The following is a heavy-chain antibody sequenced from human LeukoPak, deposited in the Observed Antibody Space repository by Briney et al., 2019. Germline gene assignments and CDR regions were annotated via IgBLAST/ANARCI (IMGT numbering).Heavy chain of an antibody. CDR1: GFTFSSYA. CDR3: AKEGSDFWSGFYYYYYMDV. D-gene: IGHD3-3*01. Sequence: SGGSLRLSCAASGFTFSSYAMIWVRQAPGKGLEWVSAISGSGGSTYYADSVKGRFTISRDNSKNTLDLQMNSLRAEDTAVYYCAKEGSDFWSGFYYYYYMDVWGKGTTVTVSS. CDR2: ISGSGGST. J-gene: IGHJ6*03. V-gene: IGHV3-23*01.